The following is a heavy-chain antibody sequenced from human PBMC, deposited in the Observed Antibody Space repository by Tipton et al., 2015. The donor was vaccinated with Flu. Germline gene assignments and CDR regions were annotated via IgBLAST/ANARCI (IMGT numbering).Heavy chain of an antibody. D-gene: IGHD5-12*01. CDR1: GGSISSYY. CDR2: IYYSGST. J-gene: IGHJ6*02. Sequence: LRLSCTVSGGSISSYYWSWIRQPPGKGLEWVGYIYYSGSTNYNPSLKSRVTISVDTSKNQFSLKLSSVTAADTAVYYCARGGLVATMRLGLYGMDVWGQGTTATVSS. V-gene: IGHV4-59*01. CDR3: ARGGLVATMRLGLYGMDV.